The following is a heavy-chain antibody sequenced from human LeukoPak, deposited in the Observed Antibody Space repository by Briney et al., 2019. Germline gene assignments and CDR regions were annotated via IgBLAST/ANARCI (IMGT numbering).Heavy chain of an antibody. Sequence: PGGSLRLSCAASGFTFSSYAMSWVRQAPGKGLEWVSAISGSGGSTYYADSVKGRFTISRDNSKNTLYLQMNSLRAEDTAVYYCAKDSSQYGGYEYYFDYWGQGTLVTVSS. D-gene: IGHD5-12*01. V-gene: IGHV3-23*01. CDR1: GFTFSSYA. J-gene: IGHJ4*02. CDR2: ISGSGGST. CDR3: AKDSSQYGGYEYYFDY.